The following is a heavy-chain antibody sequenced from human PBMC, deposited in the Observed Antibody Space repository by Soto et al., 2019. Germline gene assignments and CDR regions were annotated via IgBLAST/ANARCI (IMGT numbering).Heavy chain of an antibody. CDR3: ARLSGSYNDRYFDY. Sequence: SATLSLTCTVSGGSTSSSSYQWVWIRQPPGKGLEWIGNVYYNGNTYSNPSLKSRLTISVDTSNNQFSLKVKSVTAADTAVYYCARLSGSYNDRYFDYWGQGTLVTVSS. CDR1: GGSTSSSSYQ. J-gene: IGHJ4*02. V-gene: IGHV4-39*01. D-gene: IGHD1-26*01. CDR2: VYYNGNT.